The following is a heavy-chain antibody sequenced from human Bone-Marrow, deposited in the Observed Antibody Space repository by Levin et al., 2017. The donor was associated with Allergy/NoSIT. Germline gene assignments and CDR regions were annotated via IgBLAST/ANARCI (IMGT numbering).Heavy chain of an antibody. CDR2: IYHSGST. V-gene: IGHV4-30-2*01. CDR1: GGSISSGGYS. D-gene: IGHD3-10*01. CDR3: AKSLWFGAYFDY. J-gene: IGHJ4*02. Sequence: PSETLSLTCAVSGGSISSGGYSWSWIRQPPGKGLEWIGYIYHSGSTYYNPSLKSRVTISMDRSKNHFSLNLTPVTAADTAVYFCAKSLWFGAYFDYWGQGTLVTVSS.